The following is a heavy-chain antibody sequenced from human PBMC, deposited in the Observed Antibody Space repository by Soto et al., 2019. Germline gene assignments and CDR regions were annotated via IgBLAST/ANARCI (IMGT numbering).Heavy chain of an antibody. J-gene: IGHJ4*02. Sequence: EVQLVESGGGLVKPGGSLNLPVPASELTSVGFRCNWFPRAPGKGLGWVQSISRGISYLYYEDSVKGRFTITRDNAKNSLYLQMNSLRAEDTAVYYCARDPRGYCSSTSCYTEYSSSWYKGYWGQGTLVTVSS. CDR2: ISRGISYL. CDR3: ARDPRGYCSSTSCYTEYSSSWYKGY. V-gene: IGHV3-21*01. D-gene: IGHD2-2*02. CDR1: ELTSVGFR.